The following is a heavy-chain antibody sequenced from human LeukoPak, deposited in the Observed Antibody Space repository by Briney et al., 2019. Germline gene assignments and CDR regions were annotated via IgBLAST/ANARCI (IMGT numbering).Heavy chain of an antibody. J-gene: IGHJ4*02. CDR3: ARVRVIDWGSSYFDY. D-gene: IGHD3-9*01. V-gene: IGHV4-4*02. CDR1: GASISNSNW. Sequence: KTSETLSLTCAVSGASISNSNWWSWVRQPPGKGLEWIGYIFHTGSTNYNPSLKSRVTISVDKSKNQFSLRLISVTAADTAVYFCARVRVIDWGSSYFDYWGQGNLVTVSS. CDR2: IFHTGST.